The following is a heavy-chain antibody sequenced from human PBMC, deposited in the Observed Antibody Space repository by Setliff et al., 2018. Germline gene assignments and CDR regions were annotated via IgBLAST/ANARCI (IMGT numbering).Heavy chain of an antibody. J-gene: IGHJ6*02. Sequence: VASVKVSCKASGYTFTSYGISWVRQAPGQGLEWMGWISAYNGNTNYAQKLQGRVTMTTDTSTSTAYMELRSLRSDDTAVYYCAREGVYYYDSSGYHRSPYYYYYGMDVWGQGTTVTVSS. CDR2: ISAYNGNT. CDR3: AREGVYYYDSSGYHRSPYYYYYGMDV. D-gene: IGHD3-22*01. V-gene: IGHV1-18*01. CDR1: GYTFTSYG.